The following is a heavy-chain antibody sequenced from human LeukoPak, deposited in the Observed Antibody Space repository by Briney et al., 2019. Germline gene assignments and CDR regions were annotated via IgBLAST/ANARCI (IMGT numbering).Heavy chain of an antibody. D-gene: IGHD4-17*01. CDR2: ISSSGGPI. CDR3: AREVPTGTSFDY. Sequence: GGSLRLSCAASGFTFSNYEMIWVRQAPGKGPEWVSYISSSGGPIFYADSVKGRFTISRDNAKNSLFLQMSSLRAEDTAVYHCAREVPTGTSFDYWAQGTLVTVSS. CDR1: GFTFSNYE. V-gene: IGHV3-48*03. J-gene: IGHJ4*02.